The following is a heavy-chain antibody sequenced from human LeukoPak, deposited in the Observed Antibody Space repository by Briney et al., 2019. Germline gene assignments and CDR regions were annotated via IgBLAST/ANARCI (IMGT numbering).Heavy chain of an antibody. CDR2: INHSGST. J-gene: IGHJ3*02. CDR3: ARGIRDGYNLGVAFDI. Sequence: SDTLSLICAVYGGSFSGYYWSWIRHPPGKGLEWIGEINHSGSTNYNPSLKSRVTISVDTSKNQFSLKLSSVTAADTALYHGARGIRDGYNLGVAFDIWGQGTMVTVSS. D-gene: IGHD5-24*01. V-gene: IGHV4-34*01. CDR1: GGSFSGYY.